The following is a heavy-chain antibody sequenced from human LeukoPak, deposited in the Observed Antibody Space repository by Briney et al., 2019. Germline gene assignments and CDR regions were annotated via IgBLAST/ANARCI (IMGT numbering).Heavy chain of an antibody. CDR1: GFTFNNYA. D-gene: IGHD2-2*01. CDR2: VSDSGTST. V-gene: IGHV3-23*01. CDR3: ARGCSSTSCYGFDY. J-gene: IGHJ4*02. Sequence: GGSLRLSCAASGFTFNNYAMGWVRQAPGKGLEWVSDVSDSGTSTCYADSVKGRFAISRDNSKNTLYLQMNSLRAEDTAVYYCARGCSSTSCYGFDYWGQGTLVTVSS.